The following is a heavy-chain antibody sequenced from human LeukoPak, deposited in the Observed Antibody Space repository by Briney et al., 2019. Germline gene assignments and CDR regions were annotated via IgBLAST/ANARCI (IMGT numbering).Heavy chain of an antibody. D-gene: IGHD6-13*01. J-gene: IGHJ4*02. V-gene: IGHV5-51*01. CDR3: ARRRRSTAAAGTPYYFDY. CDR2: IYPGDSDT. CDR1: GYSFTSYW. Sequence: GESLKIYCKGSGYSFTSYWIGWVRQMPGKGLEWMGIIYPGDSDTRYSPSFQGQVTISADKSLSTAYLQWSSLKASDTAMYYCARRRRSTAAAGTPYYFDYWGQGTLVTVSS.